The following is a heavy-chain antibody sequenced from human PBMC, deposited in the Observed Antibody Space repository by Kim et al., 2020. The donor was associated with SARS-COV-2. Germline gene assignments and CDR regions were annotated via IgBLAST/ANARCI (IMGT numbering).Heavy chain of an antibody. V-gene: IGHV1-3*01. D-gene: IGHD3-3*01. CDR3: ARELGRDYYYGMDV. CDR1: GYTFTSYA. J-gene: IGHJ6*02. CDR2: INAGNGNT. Sequence: ASVKVSCKASGYTFTSYAMHWVRQAPGQRLEWMGWINAGNGNTKYSQKFQGRVTITRDTSASTAYMELSSLRSEDTAVYYCARELGRDYYYGMDVWGQGTTVTVSS.